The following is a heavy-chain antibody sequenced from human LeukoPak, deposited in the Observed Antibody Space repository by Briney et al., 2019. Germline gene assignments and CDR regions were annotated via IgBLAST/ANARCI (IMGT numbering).Heavy chain of an antibody. CDR3: ARAPLTVVTPAFDS. Sequence: SETLSLTCTVSGGSISSSSYYWGWIRQPPGKGLEWIGSIYYSGNTYHNPSLQSRVTISVDTSENQFSLNLSSVTAADTAAYYCARAPLTVVTPAFDSWGRGTLVTVSS. D-gene: IGHD4-23*01. CDR2: IYYSGNT. J-gene: IGHJ4*02. V-gene: IGHV4-39*07. CDR1: GGSISSSSYY.